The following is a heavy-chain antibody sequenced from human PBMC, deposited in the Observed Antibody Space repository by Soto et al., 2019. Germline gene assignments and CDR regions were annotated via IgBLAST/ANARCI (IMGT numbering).Heavy chain of an antibody. CDR2: IDPSDSYT. Sequence: GESLKISCKGSGYSFTSYWISWVRQMPGKGLEWMGRIDPSDSYTNYSPSFQGHVTISADKSISTAYLQWSSLKASDTAMYYCARPAYYDIWTGTPVPGGMDVWGQGTTVTVSS. D-gene: IGHD3-9*01. V-gene: IGHV5-10-1*01. J-gene: IGHJ6*02. CDR3: ARPAYYDIWTGTPVPGGMDV. CDR1: GYSFTSYW.